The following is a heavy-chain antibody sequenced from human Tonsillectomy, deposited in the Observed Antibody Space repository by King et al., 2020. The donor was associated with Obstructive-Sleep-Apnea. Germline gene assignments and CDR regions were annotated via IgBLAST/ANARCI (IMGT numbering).Heavy chain of an antibody. CDR1: GYTFASYD. V-gene: IGHV1-8*01. CDR3: ARGTSGADY. CDR2: RNPNSDNT. Sequence: QLVQSGAEVKKPGASVKVSCKASGYTFASYDINWVRQATGQGLEWRGWRNPNSDNTGYAQKFQGRVTMTRDTSIRTAYMGLSSLRSEDTAVYYCARGTSGADYWGQGTLVTVSS. J-gene: IGHJ4*02. D-gene: IGHD1-26*01.